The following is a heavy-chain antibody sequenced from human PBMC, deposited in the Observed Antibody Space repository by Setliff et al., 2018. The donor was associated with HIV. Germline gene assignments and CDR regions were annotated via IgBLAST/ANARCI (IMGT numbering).Heavy chain of an antibody. CDR1: GYTFTTYA. J-gene: IGHJ5*02. CDR2: INAGNGNT. D-gene: IGHD1-26*01. CDR3: ARPVGAMGFDP. V-gene: IGHV1-3*01. Sequence: GASVKVSCKASGYTFTTYAIHWVRQAPGQRLEFMGWINAGNGNTKYSQRFQGRVTFTRDTFASTAYMELSSLRSEDTAVYYCARPVGAMGFDPWGRGTLVTVSS.